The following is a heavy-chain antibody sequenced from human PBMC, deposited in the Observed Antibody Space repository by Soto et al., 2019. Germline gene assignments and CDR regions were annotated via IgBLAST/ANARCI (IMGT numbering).Heavy chain of an antibody. CDR2: ISGSGGST. J-gene: IGHJ4*02. CDR3: AKLMITFGGVIPYGGADY. D-gene: IGHD3-16*02. CDR1: GFTFSSYA. V-gene: IGHV3-23*01. Sequence: EVQLLESGGGLVQPGGSLRLSCAASGFTFSSYAMSWVRQAPGKGLEWVSAISGSGGSTYYADSVKGRFTISRDNSKNTLYLQMNSLRAEDTAVYYCAKLMITFGGVIPYGGADYWGQGTLVTVSS.